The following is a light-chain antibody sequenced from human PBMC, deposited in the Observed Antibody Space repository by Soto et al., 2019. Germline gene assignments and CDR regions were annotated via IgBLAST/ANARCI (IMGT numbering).Light chain of an antibody. J-gene: IGKJ4*01. CDR3: EEYGSSLPFT. CDR1: QSLTNNY. CDR2: AAS. Sequence: EIVLTQSPGTLSLSPGERATLSCRASQSLTNNYSAWYQQRPGQAPRLLIYAASSRATGIPDRLGGGRSETDFTLTISTLEPEDFAVYYCEEYGSSLPFTFGGGTNVESK. V-gene: IGKV3-20*01.